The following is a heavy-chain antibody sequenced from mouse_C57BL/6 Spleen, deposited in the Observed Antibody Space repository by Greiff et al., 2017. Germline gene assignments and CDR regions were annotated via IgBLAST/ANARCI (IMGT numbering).Heavy chain of an antibody. D-gene: IGHD2-1*01. CDR3: ARSGYGNYGPFFDY. Sequence: QVQLQQPGAELVKPGASVKLSCKASGYTFTSYWMHWVKQRPGQGLEWIGMIHPNSGSTNYNEKFKSKATLTVDKSSSTAYMHLSSLTSEDSAVYYCARSGYGNYGPFFDYWGQGTTLTVSS. J-gene: IGHJ2*01. CDR1: GYTFTSYW. V-gene: IGHV1-64*01. CDR2: IHPNSGST.